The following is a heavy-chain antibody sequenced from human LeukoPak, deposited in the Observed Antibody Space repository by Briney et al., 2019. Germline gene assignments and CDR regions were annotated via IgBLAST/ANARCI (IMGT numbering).Heavy chain of an antibody. CDR3: AKGYNWHDR. CDR1: GFTFSSYG. V-gene: IGHV3-23*01. Sequence: GGALRLSCAASGFTFSSYGMTWVRQAPGKGLEWVSTINTSGGTTYYTDSVKGRFTGSRDNSKNTLYLQMNSLRAEDTAVYYCAKGYNWHDRWGQGTLVTVSS. CDR2: INTSGGTT. J-gene: IGHJ5*02.